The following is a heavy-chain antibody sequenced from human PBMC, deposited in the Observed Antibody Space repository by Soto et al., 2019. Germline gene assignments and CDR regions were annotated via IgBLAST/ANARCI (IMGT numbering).Heavy chain of an antibody. J-gene: IGHJ3*02. Sequence: QVQLVESGGGVVQPGRSLRLSCAASGFTFSSYGMHWVRQAPGKGLEWVAVIWYDGSNKYYADSVKGRFTISRDNSKNTLYLQMNSLRAEDTAVYYCARDWATVTTYDAFDIWGQGTMVTVSS. CDR1: GFTFSSYG. CDR2: IWYDGSNK. D-gene: IGHD4-17*01. V-gene: IGHV3-33*01. CDR3: ARDWATVTTYDAFDI.